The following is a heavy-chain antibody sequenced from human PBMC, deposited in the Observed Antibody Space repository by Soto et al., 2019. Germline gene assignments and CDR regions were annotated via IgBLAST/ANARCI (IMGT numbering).Heavy chain of an antibody. CDR1: GGSISRGDYY. CDR3: ARHRPSYGMDV. V-gene: IGHV4-30-4*01. Sequence: PSETLSLTCTVSGGSISRGDYYWSWIRQPPGKGLEWIGYIYYSGSTYYNPSLKSRVTISVDTSKNQFSLKLSSVTAADTAVYYCARHRPSYGMDVSGQGTTVTVSS. CDR2: IYYSGST. J-gene: IGHJ6*02.